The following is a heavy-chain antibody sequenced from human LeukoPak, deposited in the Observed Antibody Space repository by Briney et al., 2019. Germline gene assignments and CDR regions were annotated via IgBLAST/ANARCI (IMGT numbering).Heavy chain of an antibody. CDR1: GGSFSGYY. D-gene: IGHD3-3*01. CDR2: INHSGST. Sequence: PSETLSLTCAVYGGSFSGYYWSWIRQPPGKGLEWIGEINHSGSTNYNPSLKSRVTISVDTSKNQFSLKLSSVTAADTAVYYCARAMISPTISGVVRARWYFDYWGQGTLVTVSS. CDR3: ARAMISPTISGVVRARWYFDY. J-gene: IGHJ4*02. V-gene: IGHV4-34*01.